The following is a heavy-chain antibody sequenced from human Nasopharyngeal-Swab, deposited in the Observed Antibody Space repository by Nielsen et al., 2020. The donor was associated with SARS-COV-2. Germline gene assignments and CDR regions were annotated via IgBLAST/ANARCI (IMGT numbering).Heavy chain of an antibody. CDR2: IKSKTDGGTT. D-gene: IGHD6-19*01. Sequence: GESLKISCAASGFTFSNAWMSWVRQAPGKGLEWVGRIKSKTDGGTTDYAAPVKGRFTISRDDSKNTLYLQMNSLKTEDTAVYYCARPGSSGSYDAFDIWGQGTMVTVSS. V-gene: IGHV3-15*01. J-gene: IGHJ3*02. CDR3: ARPGSSGSYDAFDI. CDR1: GFTFSNAW.